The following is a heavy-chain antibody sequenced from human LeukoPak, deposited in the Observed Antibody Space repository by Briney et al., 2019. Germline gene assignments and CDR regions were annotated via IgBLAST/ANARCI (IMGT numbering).Heavy chain of an antibody. V-gene: IGHV4-4*02. CDR1: GGSIDITNY. Sequence: SESLSLTCGVSGGSIDITNYWSWVRQAPGKGLEWIGEISHDGTTNYNPSLRSRVAMSLDRANNRFSLSLTSVTAADTAVYYCTREDRPFCPFAYWGQGVLVTVS. CDR2: ISHDGTT. J-gene: IGHJ4*02. CDR3: TREDRPFCPFAY. D-gene: IGHD3-22*01.